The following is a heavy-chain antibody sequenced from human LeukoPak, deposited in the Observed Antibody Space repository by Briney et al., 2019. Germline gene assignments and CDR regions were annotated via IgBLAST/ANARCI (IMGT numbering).Heavy chain of an antibody. V-gene: IGHV4-39*07. CDR3: TRDNLYCSSTSCYPRSYYYYGMDV. D-gene: IGHD2-2*01. J-gene: IGHJ6*02. CDR2: IYYSGST. Sequence: SETLSLTCTVSGGSISSSSYYWGWLRQPPGKGLEWIGSIYYSGSTYYNPSLKSRVTISVDTSKNQFSLKLSSVTAADTAVYYCTRDNLYCSSTSCYPRSYYYYGMDVWGQGTTVTVSS. CDR1: GGSISSSSYY.